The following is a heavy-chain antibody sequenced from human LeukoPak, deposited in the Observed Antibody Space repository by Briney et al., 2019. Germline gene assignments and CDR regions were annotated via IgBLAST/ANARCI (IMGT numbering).Heavy chain of an antibody. CDR3: ARGAYTHADY. V-gene: IGHV4-39*07. CDR1: GGSISSSSYS. D-gene: IGHD1-14*01. Sequence: SETLSLTCTVSGGSISSSSYSWGWIRQPPGKGLEWIGSIYFSGRTYYNPSLKSRVTISVDTSKNQFSLKLSSVTAADTAVYYCARGAYTHADYWGQGTLVTVSS. J-gene: IGHJ4*02. CDR2: IYFSGRT.